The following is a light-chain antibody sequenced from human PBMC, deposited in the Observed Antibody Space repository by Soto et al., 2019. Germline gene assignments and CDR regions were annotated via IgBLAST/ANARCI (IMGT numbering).Light chain of an antibody. J-gene: IGKJ2*01. V-gene: IGKV3-15*01. CDR2: GAS. CDR3: QQYNNWLMYT. CDR1: QSVSSN. Sequence: EIVMTQSPATLSVSPGERATLSCRASQSVSSNLAWYQQKPGQAPRLLIYGASTRATGIPARFSGSGSGTEFTLTISSLQSEDFAVYYCQQYNNWLMYTFGQGTKREIK.